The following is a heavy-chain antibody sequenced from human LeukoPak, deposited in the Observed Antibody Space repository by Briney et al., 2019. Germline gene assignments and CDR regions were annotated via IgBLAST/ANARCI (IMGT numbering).Heavy chain of an antibody. CDR2: IYGGGST. V-gene: IGHV3-53*01. Sequence: GGSLRLSCAASGFTFSNYGMLWVRQAPGKGLEWVSVIYGGGSTYYADSVKGRSTISRDNSQNTMYLQMNGLRAEDTAVYYCATWPGAWYGEDYWGQGTLVTVSS. J-gene: IGHJ4*02. D-gene: IGHD3-10*01. CDR1: GFTFSNYG. CDR3: ATWPGAWYGEDY.